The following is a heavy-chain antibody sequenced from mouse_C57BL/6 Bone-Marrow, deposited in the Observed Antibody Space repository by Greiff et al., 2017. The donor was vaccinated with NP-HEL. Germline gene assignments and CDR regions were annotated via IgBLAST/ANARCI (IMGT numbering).Heavy chain of an antibody. CDR2: IYPGSGST. D-gene: IGHD2-2*01. V-gene: IGHV1-55*01. J-gene: IGHJ3*01. CDR3: ASSLWSRRRGRFAY. CDR1: GYTFTSYW. Sequence: QVQLQQPGAELVKPGASVKMSCKASGYTFTSYWITWVKQRPGQGLEWIGDIYPGSGSTNYNEKFKSKATLTVDTSSSTAYMQLSSLTSEDSAVYYCASSLWSRRRGRFAYWGQGTLVTVSA.